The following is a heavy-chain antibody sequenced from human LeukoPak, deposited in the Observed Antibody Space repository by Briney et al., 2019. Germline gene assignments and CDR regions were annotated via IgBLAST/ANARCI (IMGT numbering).Heavy chain of an antibody. CDR1: GGSFSGYY. V-gene: IGHV4-34*01. CDR3: ARLSRSGFALVRKGLYFDY. Sequence: PSETLSLTCAVYGGSFSGYYWSWIRQPPGKGLEWIGEINHSGSTNYNPSLKSRVTISVDTSKNQFSLKLSSVTAADTAVYYCARLSRSGFALVRKGLYFDYWGQGTLVTVSS. D-gene: IGHD3-10*01. J-gene: IGHJ4*02. CDR2: INHSGST.